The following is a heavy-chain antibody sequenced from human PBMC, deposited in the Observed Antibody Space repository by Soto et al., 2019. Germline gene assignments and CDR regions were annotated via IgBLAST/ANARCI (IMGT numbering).Heavy chain of an antibody. CDR1: GGSISGYY. V-gene: IGHV4-34*01. CDR3: ARQYCSGGSCYSDYFDY. J-gene: IGHJ4*02. CDR2: INHSGST. D-gene: IGHD2-15*01. Sequence: SETLSLTCAVYGGSISGYYWSRIRQPPGKGLEWIGEINHSGSTNYNPSLKSRVTISVDTSKNQFSLKLSSVTAADTAVYYCARQYCSGGSCYSDYFDYRGQGTLVTVSS.